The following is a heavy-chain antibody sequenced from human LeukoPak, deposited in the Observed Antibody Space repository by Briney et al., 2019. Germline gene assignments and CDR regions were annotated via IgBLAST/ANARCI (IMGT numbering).Heavy chain of an antibody. V-gene: IGHV1-2*02. D-gene: IGHD1-26*01. Sequence: ASVTVSCKASGYTFTGYYMHWVRQAPGQGLEWMGWINPNSGDTNFAQKFQGRVTMTRDTSISAIYMELSRLRSDDTAVYYCARDGTFDNWGQGTLVTVSS. CDR2: INPNSGDT. CDR3: ARDGTFDN. J-gene: IGHJ4*02. CDR1: GYTFTGYY.